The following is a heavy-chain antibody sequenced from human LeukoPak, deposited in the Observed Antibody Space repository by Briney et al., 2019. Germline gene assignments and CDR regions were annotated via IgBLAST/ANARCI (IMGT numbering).Heavy chain of an antibody. J-gene: IGHJ4*02. CDR1: GFTFSSYA. Sequence: GGSLRLSCAASGFTFSSYAMNWVRQGPGKGLEWVSGISGSGGSTYYAGSVKGRFTISRDNSKNTLYLQMNSLRADDTAVYYCAKSHHVTAIDYWGQGTLVTVSS. V-gene: IGHV3-23*01. D-gene: IGHD2-21*02. CDR2: ISGSGGST. CDR3: AKSHHVTAIDY.